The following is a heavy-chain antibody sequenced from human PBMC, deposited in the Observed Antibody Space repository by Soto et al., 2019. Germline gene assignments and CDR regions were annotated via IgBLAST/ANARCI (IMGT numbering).Heavy chain of an antibody. J-gene: IGHJ4*02. CDR3: AKDLGRAVAALEY. D-gene: IGHD6-19*01. CDR2: ISGSGGST. V-gene: IGHV3-23*01. CDR1: GFTFSSYA. Sequence: LRLSCAASGFTFSSYAMSWVRQAPGKGLEWVSAISGSGGSTYYADSVKGRFTISRDNSKNTLYLQMNSLRAEDTAVYYCAKDLGRAVAALEYWGQGTLVTVSS.